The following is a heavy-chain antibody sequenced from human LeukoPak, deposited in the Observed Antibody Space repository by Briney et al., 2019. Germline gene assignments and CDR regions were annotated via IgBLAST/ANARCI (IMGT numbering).Heavy chain of an antibody. CDR3: ARDAYFFGTGSFDY. Sequence: GGSLRLSCAASGFTFSSYSMNWVRQAPGKGLEWVSLIYSGGSTYYADSVKGRFTTSRDNSKNTLYLQMNSLKAEDTAVYYCARDAYFFGTGSFDYWGQGAQVTVSS. CDR1: GFTFSSYS. V-gene: IGHV3-66*01. D-gene: IGHD3-10*01. CDR2: IYSGGST. J-gene: IGHJ4*02.